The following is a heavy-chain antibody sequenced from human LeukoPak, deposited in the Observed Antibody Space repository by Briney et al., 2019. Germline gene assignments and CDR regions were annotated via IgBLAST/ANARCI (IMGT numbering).Heavy chain of an antibody. CDR2: ISSSGSTI. Sequence: QPGGSLRLSCAASGFTFSSYEMNWVRQAPGKGLEWLSYISSSGSTIYYADSVKGRFTISRDNAKNSLYLQMNSLRTEDTAIYYCARGKPEYRYSGSYSMDVWGKGTTVSVSS. J-gene: IGHJ6*04. V-gene: IGHV3-48*03. CDR1: GFTFSSYE. D-gene: IGHD1-26*01. CDR3: ARGKPEYRYSGSYSMDV.